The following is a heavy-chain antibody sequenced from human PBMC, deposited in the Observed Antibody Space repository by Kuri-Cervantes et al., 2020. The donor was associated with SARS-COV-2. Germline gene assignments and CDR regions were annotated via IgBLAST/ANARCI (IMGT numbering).Heavy chain of an antibody. CDR3: ARVGVDTMIANGKILDY. CDR2: IIPIFGTA. Sequence: SVKVSCKASGGTFSSYAISWVRQAPGQGLEWMGGIIPIFGTANYAQKFQGRVTITADESTSTAYMELSSLRSDDTAVYYCARVGVDTMIANGKILDYWGQGNLVTGSS. D-gene: IGHD3-22*01. J-gene: IGHJ4*02. V-gene: IGHV1-69*13. CDR1: GGTFSSYA.